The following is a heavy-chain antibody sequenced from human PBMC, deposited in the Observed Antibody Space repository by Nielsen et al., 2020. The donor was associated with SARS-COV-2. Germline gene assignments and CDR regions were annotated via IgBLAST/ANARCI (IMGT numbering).Heavy chain of an antibody. V-gene: IGHV4-59*01. CDR1: GGSISSYY. CDR3: ARRAHYFYYMDV. Sequence: SETLSLTCSVSGGSISSYYWSWIRQSPGKGLEWIGQIFSRGSTNYNPSLKSRVTISVNTSTNQFSLRLTSVTAADTAVYYCARRAHYFYYMDVWGKGTTVTVSS. J-gene: IGHJ6*03. CDR2: IFSRGST.